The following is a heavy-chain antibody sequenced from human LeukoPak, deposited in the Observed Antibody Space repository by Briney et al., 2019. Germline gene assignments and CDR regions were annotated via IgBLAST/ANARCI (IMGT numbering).Heavy chain of an antibody. D-gene: IGHD2-21*02. CDR2: IYPGDSDV. CDR3: VRQRFENCDGDCYLFFLDN. J-gene: IGHJ4*02. V-gene: IGHV5-51*01. CDR1: GYIFGNYW. Sequence: GESLKISCKASGYIFGNYWIGWVRPMPGKGLEWMGIIYPGDSDVRYSPSFQGQVTISADRSKSTTYLQWNSLKASDAAIYYCVRQRFENCDGDCYLFFLDNWGRGTLVTVSS.